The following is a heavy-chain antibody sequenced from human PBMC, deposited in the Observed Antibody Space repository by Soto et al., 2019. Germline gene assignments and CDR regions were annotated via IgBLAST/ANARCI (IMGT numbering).Heavy chain of an antibody. CDR3: ARSDILTGYPFDY. D-gene: IGHD3-9*01. V-gene: IGHV3-64*01. Sequence: PGGSLRLSCAASGFTFSSYAMHWVRQAPGKGLEYVSAISSNGGSTYYANSVKGRFTISRDNSKNTLYLQMGSLRAEDMAVYYCARSDILTGYPFDYWGQGTLVTVSS. CDR2: ISSNGGST. J-gene: IGHJ4*02. CDR1: GFTFSSYA.